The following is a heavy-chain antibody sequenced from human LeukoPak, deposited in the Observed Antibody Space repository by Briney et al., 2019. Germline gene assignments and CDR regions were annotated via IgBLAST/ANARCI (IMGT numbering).Heavy chain of an antibody. CDR2: INHSGST. CDR1: GGSFSGYY. V-gene: IGHV4-34*01. CDR3: ARGFSGSTPQVGFDY. D-gene: IGHD3-10*01. Sequence: PSETLSLTCAVYGGSFSGYYWSWIRQPPGKRLEWIGEINHSGSTNYNPSLKSRVTISVDTSKNQFSLKLSSVTAADTAVYYCARGFSGSTPQVGFDYWGQGTLVTVSS. J-gene: IGHJ4*02.